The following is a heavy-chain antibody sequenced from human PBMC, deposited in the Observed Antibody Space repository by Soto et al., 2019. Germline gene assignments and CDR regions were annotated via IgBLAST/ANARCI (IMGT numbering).Heavy chain of an antibody. J-gene: IGHJ6*02. CDR3: ARSYSSSWYIYYYYGMDV. CDR1: GFTFSSYW. CDR2: IKQDGSEK. Sequence: PGGSLRLSCAASGFTFSSYWMSWVRQAPGKGLEWVANIKQDGSEKYYVDSVKGRFTISRDNAKNSLYLQMNILRAEDTAVYYFARSYSSSWYIYYYYGMDVWGQGTTVTVSS. V-gene: IGHV3-7*03. D-gene: IGHD6-13*01.